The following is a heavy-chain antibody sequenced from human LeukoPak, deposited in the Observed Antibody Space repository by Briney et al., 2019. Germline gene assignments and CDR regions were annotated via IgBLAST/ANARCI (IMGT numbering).Heavy chain of an antibody. CDR3: ARRYYDSSGVDY. CDR1: GGSISSSSYY. J-gene: IGHJ4*02. V-gene: IGHV4-39*01. CDR2: IYYSGST. Sequence: SKTLSLTCTVSGGSISSSSYYWAWIRQPPGKGLEWIGTIYYSGSTYYNPSLKSRVTISVDTSKNQFSLKLSSVTAADTAVYYCARRYYDSSGVDYWGQGTLVTVSS. D-gene: IGHD3-22*01.